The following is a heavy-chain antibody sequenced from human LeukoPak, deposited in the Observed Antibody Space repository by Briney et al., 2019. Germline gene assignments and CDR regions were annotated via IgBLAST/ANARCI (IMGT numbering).Heavy chain of an antibody. V-gene: IGHV4-34*01. D-gene: IGHD2-21*02. J-gene: IGHJ5*02. CDR1: GGSFSGYY. CDR3: ARGVPAIVVVTARNWFDP. CDR2: INHSGST. Sequence: SETLSLTRAVYGGSFSGYYWSWIRQPPGKGLEWIGEINHSGSTNYNPSLKSRVTISVDTSKNQFSLKLSSVTAADTAVYYCARGVPAIVVVTARNWFDPWGQGTLVTVSS.